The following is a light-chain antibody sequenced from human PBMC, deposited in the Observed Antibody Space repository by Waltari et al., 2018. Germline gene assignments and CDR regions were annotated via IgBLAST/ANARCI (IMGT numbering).Light chain of an antibody. Sequence: QSVLTQPPSASETPGQRVTISCSGSSSNIGSNFVYWYQQLPGTAPKLLIYRNNQRPSGVPDRFSVSNSGTSASLAISGLRSEDEADYYCAAWEDSLSGWVFGGGTKLTVL. CDR2: RNN. V-gene: IGLV1-47*01. CDR1: SSNIGSNF. CDR3: AAWEDSLSGWV. J-gene: IGLJ3*02.